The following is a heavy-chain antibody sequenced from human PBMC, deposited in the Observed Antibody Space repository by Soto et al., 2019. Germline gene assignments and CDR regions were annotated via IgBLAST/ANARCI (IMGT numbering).Heavy chain of an antibody. CDR1: GFMFSSYA. CDR3: TKLTYPSDSTGYYYERVSGWIDS. V-gene: IGHV3-23*01. D-gene: IGHD3-22*01. CDR2: ISASGGTA. J-gene: IGHJ5*01. Sequence: EVQLLESGGGLIQPGGSLRLSCAASGFMFSSYAMSWVRQAPGKGLEWVSSISASGGTANLADSVEGRCTISRDNSKSLLYLHMISLQAEDTAVYYCTKLTYPSDSTGYYYERVSGWIDSWGQGALVTVSS.